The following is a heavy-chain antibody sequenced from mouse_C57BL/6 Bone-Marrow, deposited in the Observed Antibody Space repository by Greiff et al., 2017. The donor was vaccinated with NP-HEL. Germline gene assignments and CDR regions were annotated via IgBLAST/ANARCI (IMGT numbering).Heavy chain of an antibody. D-gene: IGHD3-2*02. CDR2: IYPSDSET. CDR1: GYTFTSYW. CDR3: ARPPAQALAWFAY. J-gene: IGHJ3*01. Sequence: QVQLQQPGAELVRPGSSVKLSCKASGYTFTSYWMDWVKQRPGQGLEWIGNIYPSDSETHYNQKFKDKATLTVDKSSSTAYMQLSSLTSEDSAVYYCARPPAQALAWFAYWGQGTLVTVSA. V-gene: IGHV1-61*01.